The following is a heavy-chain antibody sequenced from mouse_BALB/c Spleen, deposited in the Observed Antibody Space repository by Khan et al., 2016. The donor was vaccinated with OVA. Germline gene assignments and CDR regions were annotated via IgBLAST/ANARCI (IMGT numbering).Heavy chain of an antibody. V-gene: IGHV1-77*01. J-gene: IGHJ3*01. D-gene: IGHD1-1*01. CDR2: IYPGSGST. CDR3: ARSYAGAWFTY. Sequence: QVQLQQSGPELVKPGASVKMSCKASGYTFSDYVISWVKLRTGQGLEWIGEIYPGSGSTYYNEKFKGKATLTADKPSSTAYMQLSSLTSEDSAVYFCARSYAGAWFTYWGQGTLVTVS. CDR1: GYTFSDYV.